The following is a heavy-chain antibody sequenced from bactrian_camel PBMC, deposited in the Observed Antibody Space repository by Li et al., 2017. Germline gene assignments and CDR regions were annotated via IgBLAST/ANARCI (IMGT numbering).Heavy chain of an antibody. CDR2: VESDSSAT. CDR3: AADSPDCTVVGSEWHWAEYGY. J-gene: IGHJ4*01. Sequence: HVQLVESGGGSVQAGGSLRLSCSASGYFGCRYETAWYRQPPGKEREFVASVESDSSATTYSDSVKGRFTISQDNAKNTVYLAMNSLKPEDTAIYYCAADSPDCTVVGSEWHWAEYGYWGQGTQVTVS. V-gene: IGHV3S53*01. CDR1: GYFGCRYE. D-gene: IGHD6*01.